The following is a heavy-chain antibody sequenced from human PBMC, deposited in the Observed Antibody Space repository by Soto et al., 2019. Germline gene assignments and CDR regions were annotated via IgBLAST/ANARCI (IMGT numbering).Heavy chain of an antibody. D-gene: IGHD3-22*01. CDR2: ISAYNGNT. Sequence: ASVKVSCKASGYTFTSYGISWVRQAPGQGLEWMGCISAYNGNTNYAQKLQGRVTMTTDTSTRTAYMELRSLRSDDTAVYSCARENHEDYYDSSGGAFDIWGQGTMVTV. V-gene: IGHV1-18*04. CDR3: ARENHEDYYDSSGGAFDI. J-gene: IGHJ3*02. CDR1: GYTFTSYG.